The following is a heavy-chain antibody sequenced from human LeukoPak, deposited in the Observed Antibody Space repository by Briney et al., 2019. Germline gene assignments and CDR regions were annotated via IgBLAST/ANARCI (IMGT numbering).Heavy chain of an antibody. D-gene: IGHD3-3*01. J-gene: IGHJ6*03. V-gene: IGHV1-2*02. CDR2: INPNSGGT. Sequence: ASVKVSCKASGYTFASYYMHWVRQAPGQGLEWMGWINPNSGGTNYAQKFQGRVTMTRDTSISTAYMELSSLRSEDTAVYYCARDVGDYDLWSGHPEYYYYYMDVWGKGTTVTVSS. CDR3: ARDVGDYDLWSGHPEYYYYYMDV. CDR1: GYTFASYY.